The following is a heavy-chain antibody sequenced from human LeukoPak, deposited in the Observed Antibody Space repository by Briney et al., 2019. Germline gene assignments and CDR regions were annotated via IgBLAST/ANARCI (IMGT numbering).Heavy chain of an antibody. CDR2: IYYSGST. D-gene: IGHD3-22*01. CDR3: ARDDSSGYYSRAFDI. J-gene: IGHJ3*02. V-gene: IGHV4-59*01. Sequence: SQTLSLTCPVSGGSISSYYWSWIRQPPGKGLEWIGYIYYSGSTNYNPSLKSRFPISVATSKTQFSLKLSSVNAADTGVYYCARDDSSGYYSRAFDIWGEGTIVTVSS. CDR1: GGSISSYY.